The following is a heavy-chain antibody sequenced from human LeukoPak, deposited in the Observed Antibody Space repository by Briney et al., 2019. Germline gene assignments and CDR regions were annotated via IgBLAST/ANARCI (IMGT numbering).Heavy chain of an antibody. V-gene: IGHV3-73*01. CDR1: GFTFSGSA. Sequence: QAGGSLKLSCAASGFTFSGSAMHWVRQASGKGLEWVGRIRSKANSYATAYAASVKGRFTISRDDSKTTAYLQMNSLKTEDTAVYYCTSLAYGSGSPDYWGQGTLVTVSS. CDR2: IRSKANSYAT. J-gene: IGHJ4*02. CDR3: TSLAYGSGSPDY. D-gene: IGHD3-10*01.